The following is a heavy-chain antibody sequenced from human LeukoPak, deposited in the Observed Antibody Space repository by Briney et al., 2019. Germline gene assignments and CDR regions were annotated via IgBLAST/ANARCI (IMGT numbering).Heavy chain of an antibody. J-gene: IGHJ6*02. D-gene: IGHD3-22*01. CDR3: ARDSRLYDSSGYGGYYYYGMDV. CDR1: GFTFSSYG. Sequence: PGGSLRLSCAASGFTFSSYGMHWVRQAPGKGLEWVAVIWYDGSNKYYADSVKGRFTISRDNSKNTLYLQMNSLRAEDTAVYYCARDSRLYDSSGYGGYYYYGMDVWGQGTTVTVSS. CDR2: IWYDGSNK. V-gene: IGHV3-33*01.